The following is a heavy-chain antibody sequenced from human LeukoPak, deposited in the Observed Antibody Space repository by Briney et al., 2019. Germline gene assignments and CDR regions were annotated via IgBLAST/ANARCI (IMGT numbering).Heavy chain of an antibody. Sequence: GESLKISYKGSGYSFTSYWIGWVRQMPGKGLEWMGIIYPGDSDTRCSPSFQGQVTISADKSISTAYLQWSSLKASDTAKYYCARTSKYYDFWSGYYENDAFDIWGQGTMVTVSS. CDR3: ARTSKYYDFWSGYYENDAFDI. D-gene: IGHD3-3*01. J-gene: IGHJ3*02. CDR2: IYPGDSDT. V-gene: IGHV5-51*01. CDR1: GYSFTSYW.